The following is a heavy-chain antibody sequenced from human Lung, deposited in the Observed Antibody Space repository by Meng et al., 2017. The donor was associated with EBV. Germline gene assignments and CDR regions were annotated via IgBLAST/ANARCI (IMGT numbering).Heavy chain of an antibody. CDR1: VYPFPIYA. CDR3: ATGYCTDGVCHFDP. CDR2: INTTTGTP. Sequence: QLLQSGSDLTKLVASVMVSCKPSVYPFPIYAFNWGPQSPRRGLEWIGLINTTTGTPSYAQVSTRRFVFSLDTSVSTAYLQINGLKAEDTAVYYCATGYCTDGVCHFDPWGQGTLVTVSS. D-gene: IGHD2-8*01. V-gene: IGHV7-4-1*02. J-gene: IGHJ5*02.